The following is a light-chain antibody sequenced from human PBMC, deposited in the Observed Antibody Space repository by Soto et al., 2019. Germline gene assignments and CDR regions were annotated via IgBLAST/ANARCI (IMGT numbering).Light chain of an antibody. Sequence: QSALTQPASVSGSPGQSITISCTGTSSDVGGYNYVSWYQQRPGKAPILMIYDVSYRPSGISNRFSGSKSGNTASLTISGLQAEDVADYYCSSYTSTSVVFGGGTKLTVL. CDR1: SSDVGGYNY. CDR3: SSYTSTSVV. CDR2: DVS. V-gene: IGLV2-14*01. J-gene: IGLJ2*01.